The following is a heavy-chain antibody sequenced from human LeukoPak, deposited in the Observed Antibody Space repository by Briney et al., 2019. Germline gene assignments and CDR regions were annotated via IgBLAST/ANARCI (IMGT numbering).Heavy chain of an antibody. CDR1: GGSISSSSYY. CDR2: IYYSGST. CDR3: VKSGGYGLIDY. V-gene: IGHV4-39*01. D-gene: IGHD1-26*01. J-gene: IGHJ4*02. Sequence: SETLSLTCTVSGGSISSSSYYWGWIRQPPGKGLEWIGSIYYSGSTYYNPSLKSRVTISVDTSKNQFSLKVSSVTAADTAMYYCVKSGGYGLIDYWGQGTRVTVSS.